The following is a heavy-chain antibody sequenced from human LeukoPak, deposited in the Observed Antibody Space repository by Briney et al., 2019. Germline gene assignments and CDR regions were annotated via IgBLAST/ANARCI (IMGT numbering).Heavy chain of an antibody. Sequence: TGGSLRLSCAASGFTFSSYAMSWVRQAPGKGLEWVSAISGSGGSTYYADSVKGRFTISRDNSKNTLYLQMSSLRAEDTAVYYCAKAPRRVVTAIYFDYWGQGTLVTVSS. V-gene: IGHV3-23*01. CDR3: AKAPRRVVTAIYFDY. CDR1: GFTFSSYA. J-gene: IGHJ4*02. CDR2: ISGSGGST. D-gene: IGHD2-21*02.